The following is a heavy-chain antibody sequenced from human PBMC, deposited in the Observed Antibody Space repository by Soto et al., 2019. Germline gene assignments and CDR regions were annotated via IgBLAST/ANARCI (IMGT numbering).Heavy chain of an antibody. Sequence: PSETLSLTCTVSGGSISSGDYYWSWIRQPPGKGLEWIGYIYYSGSTYYNPSLKSRVTISVDTSKNQFSLKLSSVTAADTAVYYCARDASPYDILTGFYGMDVWGQGTTVTVSS. J-gene: IGHJ6*02. D-gene: IGHD3-9*01. CDR2: IYYSGST. CDR1: GGSISSGDYY. CDR3: ARDASPYDILTGFYGMDV. V-gene: IGHV4-30-4*01.